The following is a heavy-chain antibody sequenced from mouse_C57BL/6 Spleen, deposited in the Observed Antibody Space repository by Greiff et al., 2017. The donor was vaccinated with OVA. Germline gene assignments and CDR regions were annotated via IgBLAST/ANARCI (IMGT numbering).Heavy chain of an antibody. D-gene: IGHD1-1*01. CDR2: IDPSDSYT. V-gene: IGHV1-69*01. Sequence: QVQLQQSGAELVMPGASVKLSCKASGYTFTSYWMHWVKQRPGQGLEWIGEIDPSDSYTNYNQKFKGKSTLTVDKSSSTAYMQLSSLTSEDSAVYYCARRVTTVVPWYFDVWGTGTTVTVSS. J-gene: IGHJ1*03. CDR3: ARRVTTVVPWYFDV. CDR1: GYTFTSYW.